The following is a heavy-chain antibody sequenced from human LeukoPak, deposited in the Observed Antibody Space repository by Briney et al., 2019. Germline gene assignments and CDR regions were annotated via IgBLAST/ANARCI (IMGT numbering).Heavy chain of an antibody. J-gene: IGHJ4*02. V-gene: IGHV3-21*04. Sequence: PGGSLRLSCAASGFTFSSYSMNWVRQAPGKGLEWVSSISGSNSYIYYADSMKGRFTISRDNAKNSLYLQMNSLRAEDTALYYCARHGGGYSYGYGYWGQGTLVTVSS. CDR3: ARHGGGYSYGYGY. CDR2: ISGSNSYI. D-gene: IGHD5-18*01. CDR1: GFTFSSYS.